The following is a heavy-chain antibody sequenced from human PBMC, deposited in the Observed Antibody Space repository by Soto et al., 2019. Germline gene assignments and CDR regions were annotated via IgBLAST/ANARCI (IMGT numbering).Heavy chain of an antibody. Sequence: EDQLLQSGGGLVRPGGSMRLSCAASGFDFSSDSLTWVRQAPGKGLQWIAFISGSGRTTYYADPVKGRFIISRENSNNTLYLQMNSLSSDDTAVYFCAKVSVDNWNDGDAFEIWGQGTLVSVS. CDR2: ISGSGRTT. CDR3: AKVSVDNWNDGDAFEI. J-gene: IGHJ3*02. CDR1: GFDFSSDS. D-gene: IGHD1-20*01. V-gene: IGHV3-23*01.